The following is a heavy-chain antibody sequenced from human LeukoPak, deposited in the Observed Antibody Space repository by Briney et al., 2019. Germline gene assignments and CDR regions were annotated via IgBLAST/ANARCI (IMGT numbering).Heavy chain of an antibody. J-gene: IGHJ5*02. Sequence: SETLSLTCTVSGGSVSSGSYYWSWIRQPPGKGLEWIGYIYYSGSTNYNPSLKSRVTISVDTSKNQFSLKLSSVTAADTAVYYCARDPYYYDSSGPYRWFDPWGQGTLVTVSS. CDR3: ARDPYYYDSSGPYRWFDP. CDR1: GGSVSSGSYY. V-gene: IGHV4-61*01. D-gene: IGHD3-22*01. CDR2: IYYSGST.